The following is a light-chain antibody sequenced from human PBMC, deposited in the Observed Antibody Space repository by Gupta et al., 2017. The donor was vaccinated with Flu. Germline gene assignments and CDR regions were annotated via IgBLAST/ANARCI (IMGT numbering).Light chain of an antibody. Sequence: SSLSASVGDRVTITCRASQSISSYLNWYQQKPGKAPKLLIYAASSLQSGVPSRFSGSGSGTDFTLTISSLQPEDFATYYCQQSYSTLLLTFGPGTKVDIK. V-gene: IGKV1-39*01. CDR2: AAS. CDR3: QQSYSTLLLT. J-gene: IGKJ3*01. CDR1: QSISSY.